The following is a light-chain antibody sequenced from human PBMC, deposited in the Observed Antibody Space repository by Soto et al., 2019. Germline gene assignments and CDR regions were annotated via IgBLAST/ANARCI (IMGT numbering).Light chain of an antibody. CDR2: NNN. Sequence: QSVLTQPPSASGTPGQRVTISCSGSTSSIGSNYVYWYQQLPGTAPKLLIYNNNQRPSGVPDRFSGSKSGTSASLAISGLQSEDEADYYCAAWHDSLNGPVFGGGTKVTVL. J-gene: IGLJ3*02. V-gene: IGLV1-44*01. CDR3: AAWHDSLNGPV. CDR1: TSSIGSNY.